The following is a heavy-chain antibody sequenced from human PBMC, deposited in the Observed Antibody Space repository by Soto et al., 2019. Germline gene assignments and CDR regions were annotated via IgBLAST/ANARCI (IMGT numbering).Heavy chain of an antibody. V-gene: IGHV4-39*01. CDR3: ARIIMITFGGVIVNPYFDY. CDR2: IYYSGST. D-gene: IGHD3-16*02. CDR1: GGSISSSSYY. Sequence: SETLSLTCTVSGGSISSSSYYWGWIRQPPGKGLEWIGSIYYSGSTYYNPSLKSRVTISVDTSKNQFSLKLSSVTAADTAVYYCARIIMITFGGVIVNPYFDYWGQGTLVTVSS. J-gene: IGHJ4*02.